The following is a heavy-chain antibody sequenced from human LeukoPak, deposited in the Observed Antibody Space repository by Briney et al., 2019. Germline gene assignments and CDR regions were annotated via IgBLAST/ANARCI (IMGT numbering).Heavy chain of an antibody. J-gene: IGHJ6*03. D-gene: IGHD3-16*01. CDR3: AGGGYVCYYMVV. CDR1: GFTLNNYA. V-gene: IGHV3-23*01. CDR2: ISGSGDST. Sequence: GGTLRLSCAASGFTLNNYAMKWLRQPPGEGLEWGSAISGSGDSTYYPDSVAGRFTISRDKSKNTLYLQMNSRSADATALYCGAGGGYVCYYMVVWGEGTTVSV.